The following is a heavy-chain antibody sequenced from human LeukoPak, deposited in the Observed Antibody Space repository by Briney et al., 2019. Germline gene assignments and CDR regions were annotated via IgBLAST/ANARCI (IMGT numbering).Heavy chain of an antibody. D-gene: IGHD3-16*01. CDR1: GFTFSSYA. CDR2: ISGSGGST. CDR3: ARAPRGVYYYYYMDV. V-gene: IGHV3-23*01. J-gene: IGHJ6*03. Sequence: GGSLRLSCAASGFTFSSYAMSWVRQAPGKGLEWVSAISGSGGSTYYADSVKGRFTISRGNAKNSLYLQMNSLRAEDTALYYCARAPRGVYYYYYMDVWGKGTTVTVSS.